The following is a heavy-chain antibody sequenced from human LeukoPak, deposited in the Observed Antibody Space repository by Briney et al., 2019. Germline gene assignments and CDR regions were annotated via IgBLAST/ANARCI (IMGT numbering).Heavy chain of an antibody. CDR2: ISSDGSNK. J-gene: IGHJ4*02. Sequence: GGSLRLSCAASGFTFSSYAMHWVRQAPGKGLEWVAGISSDGSNKYYADSVKGRFTISRDNSKNTLYLQMNSLRAEDTAVYYCARNLGGSYFGYWGQGTLVTVSS. CDR3: ARNLGGSYFGY. V-gene: IGHV3-30*01. CDR1: GFTFSSYA. D-gene: IGHD3-16*01.